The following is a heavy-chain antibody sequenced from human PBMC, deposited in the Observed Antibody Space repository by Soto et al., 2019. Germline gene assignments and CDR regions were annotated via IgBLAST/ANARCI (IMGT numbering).Heavy chain of an antibody. CDR1: GGTFSSYT. D-gene: IGHD4-17*01. Sequence: GASVKVSCKASGGTFSSYTISWVRQAPGQGLEWMGRIIPILGIANYAQKFQGRVTITADKSTSTAYMELSSLRSEDTAMYYCARDLDYGGNSETFDRWGQGTMVTVSS. CDR2: IIPILGIA. J-gene: IGHJ3*02. CDR3: ARDLDYGGNSETFDR. V-gene: IGHV1-69*04.